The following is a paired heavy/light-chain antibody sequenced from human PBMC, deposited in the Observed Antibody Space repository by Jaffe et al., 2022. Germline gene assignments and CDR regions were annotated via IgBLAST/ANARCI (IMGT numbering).Light chain of an antibody. CDR2: STS. V-gene: IGLV7-43*01. CDR1: TGAVTSGYY. J-gene: IGLJ3*02. Sequence: QTVVTQEPSVTVSPGGTVTLTCASSTGAVTSGYYPNWFQQKPGQAPRTLIYSTSNKNSWTPARFSGSLIGGKAALTLSGVQPEDEADYYCLLYYGGLQVFGGGTKLTVL. CDR3: LLYYGGLQV.
Heavy chain of an antibody. J-gene: IGHJ5*02. D-gene: IGHD1-26*01. CDR2: VSHSGSS. Sequence: QVQLQESGPGLVKPSETLSLTCGVSGYSISSIYYWAWIRQPPGKGLEWIGSVSHSGSSAYNPSLNSRVTMSVDTSKNQFSLKLTSVTAADTAVYYCARHGVGATTRFDPWGQGGLVTVSS. CDR1: GYSISSIYY. V-gene: IGHV4-38-2*01. CDR3: ARHGVGATTRFDP.